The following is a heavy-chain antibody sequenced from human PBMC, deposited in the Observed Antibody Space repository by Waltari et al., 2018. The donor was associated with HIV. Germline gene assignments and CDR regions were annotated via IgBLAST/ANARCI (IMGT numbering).Heavy chain of an antibody. Sequence: QVQRLASGAGVVQPWRSVSHSCAATGFTFNPCGLTWLLQAPGKGLEWMAIMVYDGSNKYYGASVKGRFTISRDNSKNTLYLQMNSLRAEETAVYYCARGIPQSNWGHYYYGMDVWGQGTTVTVSS. CDR3: ARGIPQSNWGHYYYGMDV. V-gene: IGHV3-33*01. CDR1: GFTFNPCG. D-gene: IGHD7-27*01. J-gene: IGHJ6*02. CDR2: MVYDGSNK.